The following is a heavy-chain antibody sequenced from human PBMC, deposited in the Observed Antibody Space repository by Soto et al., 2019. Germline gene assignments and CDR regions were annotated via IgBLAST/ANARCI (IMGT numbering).Heavy chain of an antibody. D-gene: IGHD2-2*02. J-gene: IGHJ4*02. Sequence: QVQLVESGGGVVQPGRSLRLSCAASGFSVNTHVIHWIRQAPGKGLEWVAGLWYDGSREYYADSVKGRFTISRDNSKNMMSLQMDNLRVEDTAVYYCARVPRFDTWYFDYWGQGTLATVSS. CDR2: LWYDGSRE. CDR3: ARVPRFDTWYFDY. V-gene: IGHV3-33*01. CDR1: GFSVNTHV.